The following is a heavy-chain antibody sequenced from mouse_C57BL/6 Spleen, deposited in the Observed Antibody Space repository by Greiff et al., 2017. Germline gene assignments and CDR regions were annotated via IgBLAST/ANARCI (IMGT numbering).Heavy chain of an antibody. V-gene: IGHV1-50*01. J-gene: IGHJ2*01. CDR2: IDPSDSYT. Sequence: VQLQQPGAELVKPGASVKLSCKASGYTFTSYWMQWVKQRPGQGLEWIGEIDPSDSYTNYNQKFKGKATLTVDTSSRTAYMQLSSLTSEDSAVYYCARLRLREDYFDYWGQGTTLTVSS. CDR3: ARLRLREDYFDY. CDR1: GYTFTSYW. D-gene: IGHD2-4*01.